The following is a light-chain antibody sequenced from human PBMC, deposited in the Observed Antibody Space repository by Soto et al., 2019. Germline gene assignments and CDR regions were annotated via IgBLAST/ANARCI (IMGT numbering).Light chain of an antibody. CDR3: CSYAGSSTCV. Sequence: QSVRTQPASVAGAPGQSVTISCPGTSRVVGNYNLVTWYQQHPGKAPKLMIYEVSKRPSRVSNRFSGSKSGNTASLTISGLQAEDEADYYCCSYAGSSTCVFGTGTKVTVL. J-gene: IGLJ1*01. CDR1: SRVVGNYNL. CDR2: EVS. V-gene: IGLV2-23*02.